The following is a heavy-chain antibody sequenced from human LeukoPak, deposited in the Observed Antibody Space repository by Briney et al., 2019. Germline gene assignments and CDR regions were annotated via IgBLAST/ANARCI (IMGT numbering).Heavy chain of an antibody. V-gene: IGHV4-59*12. D-gene: IGHD3-16*01. Sequence: PSETLSLTCTVSGGSISSYYWSWIRQPPGKGLEWIGYIYYSGSTNYNPSLKSRVTISVDTSKNQFSLKLSSVTAADTAVCYCARGRVRGGYYYYGMDVWGQGTTVTVSS. CDR3: ARGRVRGGYYYYGMDV. CDR2: IYYSGST. CDR1: GGSISSYY. J-gene: IGHJ6*02.